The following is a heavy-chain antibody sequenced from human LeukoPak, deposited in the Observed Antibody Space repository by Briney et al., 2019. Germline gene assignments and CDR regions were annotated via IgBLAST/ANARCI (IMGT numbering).Heavy chain of an antibody. CDR3: ARDMPWGRGQPVYFDY. J-gene: IGHJ4*02. D-gene: IGHD2-2*01. CDR2: FDPEDGET. Sequence: ASVKVSCKVSGYTLTELSMHLVRQAPGKGLEWMGGFDPEDGETIYAQKFQGRVTMTEDTSTDTACMELSSLRSEDTAVYYCARDMPWGRGQPVYFDYWGQGTLVTVSS. CDR1: GYTLTELS. V-gene: IGHV1-24*01.